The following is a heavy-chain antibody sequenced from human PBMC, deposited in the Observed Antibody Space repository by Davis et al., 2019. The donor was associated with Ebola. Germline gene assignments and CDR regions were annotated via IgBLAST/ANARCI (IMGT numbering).Heavy chain of an antibody. CDR1: GFTFDDYG. Sequence: PGGSLRLSCAASGFTFDDYGMSWVRQAPGKGLEWVSGINWNGGSTGYADSVKGRFTISRDNAKHSLYLQMNSLRAEDTALYYCARGALVVVPAAMSYYYYGMDVWGQGTTVTVSS. D-gene: IGHD2-2*01. CDR3: ARGALVVVPAAMSYYYYGMDV. J-gene: IGHJ6*02. CDR2: INWNGGST. V-gene: IGHV3-20*04.